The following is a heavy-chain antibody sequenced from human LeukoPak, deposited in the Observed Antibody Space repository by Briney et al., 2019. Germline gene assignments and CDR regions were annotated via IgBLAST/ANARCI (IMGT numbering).Heavy chain of an antibody. CDR3: ARDLKEYDSSGGFDY. J-gene: IGHJ4*02. CDR1: GFTFDEYA. D-gene: IGHD3-22*01. V-gene: IGHV3-9*01. CDR2: ISWNSGSI. Sequence: GGSLRLSCAASGFTFDEYAMHWVRQAPGKGLEWVSGISWNSGSIGYADSVKGRFTISRDNAKSSLYLQMNSLRAEDTAVYYCARDLKEYDSSGGFDYWGQGTLVTVSS.